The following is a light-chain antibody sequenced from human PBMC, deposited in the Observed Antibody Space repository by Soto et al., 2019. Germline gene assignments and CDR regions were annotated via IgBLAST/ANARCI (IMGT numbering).Light chain of an antibody. CDR3: CSYAGSTTSPYV. CDR1: SSDFGSHNL. J-gene: IGLJ1*01. CDR2: EAS. Sequence: QSVLTQPASVSGSPGQSITISCTVTSSDFGSHNLVSWYQQYSGKAPKLMIYEASKRPSGVSDRFSGSKSGNTASLTISVLQAEDEADYYCCSYAGSTTSPYVFGTGTKVTVL. V-gene: IGLV2-23*01.